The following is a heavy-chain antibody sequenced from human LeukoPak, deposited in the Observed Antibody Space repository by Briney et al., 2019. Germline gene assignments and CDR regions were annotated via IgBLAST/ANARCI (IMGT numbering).Heavy chain of an antibody. V-gene: IGHV4-59*11. CDR2: IYYSGST. CDR1: GGSISSHY. CDR3: ARVETTAVLFY. J-gene: IGHJ4*02. Sequence: SETLSLTCTVSGGSISSHYWSWIRQPPGKGLEWIGYIYYSGSTNYNPSLKSRVTISVDTSKNQFSLKLSSVTAADTAVYYCARVETTAVLFYWGQGTLVTVSS. D-gene: IGHD4-11*01.